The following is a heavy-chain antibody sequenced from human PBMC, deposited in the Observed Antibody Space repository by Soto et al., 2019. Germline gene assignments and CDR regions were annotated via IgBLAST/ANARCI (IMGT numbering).Heavy chain of an antibody. V-gene: IGHV5-51*01. CDR1: GYSFTNHW. D-gene: IGHD3-22*01. CDR2: IYPGDSDT. Sequence: GESLKISCKDSGYSFTNHWIGWVRQMPGKGLEWMGIIYPGDSDTRYSPSFQGQVTISADKSNSTAYLRWSSLKASDTAMYYCARQDDSSGYYRFDYWGQGTLVTVSS. J-gene: IGHJ4*02. CDR3: ARQDDSSGYYRFDY.